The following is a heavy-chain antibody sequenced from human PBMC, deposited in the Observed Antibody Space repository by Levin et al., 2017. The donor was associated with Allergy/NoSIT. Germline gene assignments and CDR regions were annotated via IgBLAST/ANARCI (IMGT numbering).Heavy chain of an antibody. CDR1: GYTFTGYY. CDR2: INPNSGGT. Sequence: GESLKISCKASGYTFTGYYMHWVRQAPGQGLEWMGWINPNSGGTNYAQKFQGRVTMTRDTSISTAYMELSRLRSDDTAVYYCARDWGDIHDQKIFDYWGQGTLVTVSS. CDR3: ARDWGDIHDQKIFDY. D-gene: IGHD3-16*01. V-gene: IGHV1-2*02. J-gene: IGHJ4*02.